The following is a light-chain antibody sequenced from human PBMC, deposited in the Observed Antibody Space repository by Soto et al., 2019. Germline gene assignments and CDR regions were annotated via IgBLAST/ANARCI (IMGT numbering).Light chain of an antibody. V-gene: IGLV2-18*02. CDR2: EVS. J-gene: IGLJ1*01. CDR1: SSDVGSYNR. CDR3: YSSTSSNPYV. Sequence: QSALTQPPSVSGSPGQSVTISCSGTSSDVGSYNRVSWYQQAPGTAPKVMIYEVSNRPSGVPDRFSGSKSGNTASLTISGLQPEDEADYSCYSSTSSNPYVFGPGTKVPAL.